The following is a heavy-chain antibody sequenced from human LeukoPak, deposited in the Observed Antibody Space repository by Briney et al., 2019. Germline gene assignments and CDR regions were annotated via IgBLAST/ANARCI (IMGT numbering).Heavy chain of an antibody. J-gene: IGHJ4*02. CDR2: ISGSGDST. CDR1: GFTFSTYA. Sequence: GGSLRLSCAASGFTFSTYAVNWVRQAPGKGLEWVSTISGSGDSTYYADSVKGRFTISRDNSKDTLYLQMNSLRAEDTAVYYCARDESYDSSVDYWGQGTLVTVSS. CDR3: ARDESYDSSVDY. D-gene: IGHD3-22*01. V-gene: IGHV3-23*01.